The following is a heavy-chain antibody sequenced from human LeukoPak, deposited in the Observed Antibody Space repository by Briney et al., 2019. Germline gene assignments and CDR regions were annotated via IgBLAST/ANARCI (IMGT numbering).Heavy chain of an antibody. Sequence: PGGSLRLSRAASGFTFSSYGMHWVRQGPGKGVEGVAVIWYEGSNKYYGDSVKGGSTISRDNSKNTLYLQMNSLSCEDTAVYYCARDGPTAGYSSGWYLDGFDMWGQGTMVTVSS. CDR2: IWYEGSNK. D-gene: IGHD6-19*01. J-gene: IGHJ3*02. V-gene: IGHV3-33*01. CDR3: ARDGPTAGYSSGWYLDGFDM. CDR1: GFTFSSYG.